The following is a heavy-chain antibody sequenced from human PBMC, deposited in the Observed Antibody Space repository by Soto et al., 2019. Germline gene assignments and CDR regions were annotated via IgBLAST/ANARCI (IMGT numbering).Heavy chain of an antibody. V-gene: IGHV3-48*01. CDR1: GFTFSSYS. CDR3: AKDLSYGSGSYLAPLDY. D-gene: IGHD3-10*01. J-gene: IGHJ4*02. CDR2: ITSSGTTV. Sequence: GGSLRLSCAASGFTFSSYSLNWVRQAPGKGLEWVSYITSSGTTVYYADSVRGRFTISRDNAKNSLYLQMNSLRAEDTAVYYCAKDLSYGSGSYLAPLDYWGQGTLVTVSS.